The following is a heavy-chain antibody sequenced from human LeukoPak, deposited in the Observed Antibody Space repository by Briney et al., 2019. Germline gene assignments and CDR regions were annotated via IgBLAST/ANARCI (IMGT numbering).Heavy chain of an antibody. J-gene: IGHJ4*02. Sequence: GASVKVSCKASGYSFSGSYLHWVRQAPGQKLEWMGWINPNNGVTKYAQKFQDRVTMTRDTAISTAYMELRRLRSDDTAVFYCVRLVSGSDYWGQGTLVTVS. CDR2: INPNNGVT. D-gene: IGHD6-25*01. CDR1: GYSFSGSY. CDR3: VRLVSGSDY. V-gene: IGHV1-2*02.